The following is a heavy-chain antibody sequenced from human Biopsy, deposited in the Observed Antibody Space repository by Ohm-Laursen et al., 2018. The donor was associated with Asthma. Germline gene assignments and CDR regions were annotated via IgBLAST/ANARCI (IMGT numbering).Heavy chain of an antibody. V-gene: IGHV4-31*03. Sequence: PSETLSLTCTVSGGSMSSSSYYWSWVRQHPGKGLEWIGYINYSGSTFYSPSLESRVTVSVDTSKNQFSLKLSSVTAADTAVYYCARDLSGYCTSSACYGFDSWGQGTLVTVSS. J-gene: IGHJ5*01. CDR1: GGSMSSSSYY. CDR3: ARDLSGYCTSSACYGFDS. CDR2: INYSGST. D-gene: IGHD2-8*01.